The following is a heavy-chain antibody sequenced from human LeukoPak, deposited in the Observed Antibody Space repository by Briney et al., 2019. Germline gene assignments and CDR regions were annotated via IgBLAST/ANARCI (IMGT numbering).Heavy chain of an antibody. D-gene: IGHD3-9*01. V-gene: IGHV4-59*01. CDR3: ASGPPSDWSQFDY. CDR2: IYYSGST. J-gene: IGHJ4*02. CDR1: GGSISTYY. Sequence: SETLSLTCTVSGGSISTYYWSWIRQPPGKGLEWIGYIYYSGSTNYNPSLKSRVTISVDTSKNQFSLKLSSVTAADTAVYYCASGPPSDWSQFDYWGQGTLVTVSS.